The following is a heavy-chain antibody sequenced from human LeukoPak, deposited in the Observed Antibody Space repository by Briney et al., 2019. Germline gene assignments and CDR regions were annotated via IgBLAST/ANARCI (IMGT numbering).Heavy chain of an antibody. Sequence: GGSLRLSCAASEFTFSSYEMNWVRQAPGKGLEWVSYVSRSGSTIYYADSVKGRFTISRDNSKNTLYLQMNSLRAEDTAVYYCAKDHKVGGFDYWGQGTLVTVSS. D-gene: IGHD3-3*01. CDR3: AKDHKVGGFDY. J-gene: IGHJ4*02. CDR2: VSRSGSTI. V-gene: IGHV3-48*03. CDR1: EFTFSSYE.